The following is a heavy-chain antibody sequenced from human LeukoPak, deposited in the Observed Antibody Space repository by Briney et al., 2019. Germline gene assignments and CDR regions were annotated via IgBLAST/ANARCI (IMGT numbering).Heavy chain of an antibody. Sequence: PGGSLRLSCEASGFTFSHYRMHWVRPAPGKGLVWVSRTNTDGSSTNYVDSVKGRFTISRDNAKNTMCLQKNSLRAEDTAMYYCVPTDSSGLDWGQGTLVTVSS. CDR2: TNTDGSST. CDR3: VPTDSSGLD. V-gene: IGHV3-74*01. J-gene: IGHJ4*02. D-gene: IGHD3-22*01. CDR1: GFTFSHYR.